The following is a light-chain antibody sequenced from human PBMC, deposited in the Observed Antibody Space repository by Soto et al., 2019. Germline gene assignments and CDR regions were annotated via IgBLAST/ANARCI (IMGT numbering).Light chain of an antibody. J-gene: IGKJ4*01. CDR3: QQSYSSPRT. CDR2: GAS. CDR1: QNIRIY. Sequence: DIQMTQAPSSLSASVGDRVTIACRASQNIRIYLNWYQQKPGKAPNLLIYGASSLRSGVPSRFSGSGSGTDFTLTISSLQPEDFATYYCQQSYSSPRTFGGGTKVEIK. V-gene: IGKV1-39*01.